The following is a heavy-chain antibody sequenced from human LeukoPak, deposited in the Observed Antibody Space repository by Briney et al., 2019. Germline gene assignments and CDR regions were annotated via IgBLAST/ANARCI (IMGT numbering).Heavy chain of an antibody. CDR3: ASGGDSGTGLVFVY. CDR1: GFTVSSSY. D-gene: IGHD3-10*01. CDR2: IYSSGST. V-gene: IGHV3-53*04. J-gene: IGHJ4*02. Sequence: TGGSLRLSCAASGFTVSSSYMSWVRQAPGKGLEWVSVIYSSGSTYYADSVRGRFTISTHNSKNTLYLQMNSLTTEDTAVYYCASGGDSGTGLVFVYWGQGTRVTVSS.